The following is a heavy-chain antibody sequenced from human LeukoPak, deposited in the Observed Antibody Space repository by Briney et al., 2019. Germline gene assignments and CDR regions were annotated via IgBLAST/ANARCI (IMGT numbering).Heavy chain of an antibody. CDR3: ARVIFENWFDA. V-gene: IGHV3-23*01. D-gene: IGHD2-21*01. Sequence: GGCLRLSCAASGFSFSSYAMSWVRQVPGKGLEWVSLVVGGGGSTYYADSMKGRFTISRDNSRNTLYLQMTSLRAEDTAIYYCARVIFENWFDAWGQGTLVAVSS. CDR1: GFSFSSYA. CDR2: VVGGGGST. J-gene: IGHJ5*02.